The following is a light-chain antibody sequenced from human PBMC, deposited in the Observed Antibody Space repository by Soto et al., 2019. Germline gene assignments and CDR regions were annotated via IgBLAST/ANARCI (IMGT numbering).Light chain of an antibody. J-gene: IGKJ1*01. CDR2: GAS. CDR1: QSLSSHY. Sequence: EVVLTQSPGALSLSPGERVTRSCSPSQSLSSHYLAWHQQKTGQAPRLLIYGASSRATGIPDRFSGSGSGTDFALTITRLEPEDFAVYHCQQYDTSPRKFGQGTKVDIK. CDR3: QQYDTSPRK. V-gene: IGKV3-20*01.